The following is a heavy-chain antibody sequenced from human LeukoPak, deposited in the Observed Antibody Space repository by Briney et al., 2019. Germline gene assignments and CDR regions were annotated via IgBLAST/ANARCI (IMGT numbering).Heavy chain of an antibody. J-gene: IGHJ5*02. CDR1: GGSISSYY. CDR3: ARDESNWFDP. V-gene: IGHV4-59*01. CDR2: IYYSGST. Sequence: SETLPLTCTASGGSISSYYWSWIRQPPGKGLEWIGYIYYSGSTNYNPSLKSRVTISVDTSKNQFSLKLSSVTAADTAVYYCARDESNWFDPWGQGTLVTVSS.